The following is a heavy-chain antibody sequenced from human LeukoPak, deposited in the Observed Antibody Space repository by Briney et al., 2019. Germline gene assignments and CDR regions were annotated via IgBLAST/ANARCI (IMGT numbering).Heavy chain of an antibody. Sequence: GGSLRLSCAASGFTFSSYAVHWVRQAPGKGLEWVAVISYDGSNKYYADSVKGRFTISRDNSKNTLYLQMNSLRAEDTAVYYCARGRPAGYFDYWGQGTLVTVSS. D-gene: IGHD6-6*01. J-gene: IGHJ4*02. CDR3: ARGRPAGYFDY. CDR2: ISYDGSNK. CDR1: GFTFSSYA. V-gene: IGHV3-30-3*01.